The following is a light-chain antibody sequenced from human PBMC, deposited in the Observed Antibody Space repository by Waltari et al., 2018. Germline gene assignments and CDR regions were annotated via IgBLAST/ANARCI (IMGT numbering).Light chain of an antibody. Sequence: DIQMTQSPSTLSASVGDRVTITGRASPSISTWLAWYQQKPGKAPKLLIYKASSLERGVASRFSGSGAGTECTRTISSLQPEDFGTYYCQQYNSYSETFGPGTKVEIK. V-gene: IGKV1-5*03. CDR1: PSISTW. CDR2: KAS. J-gene: IGKJ1*01. CDR3: QQYNSYSET.